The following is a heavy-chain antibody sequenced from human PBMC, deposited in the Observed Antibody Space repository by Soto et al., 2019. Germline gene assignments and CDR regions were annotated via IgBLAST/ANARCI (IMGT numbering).Heavy chain of an antibody. D-gene: IGHD2-15*01. CDR1: GGSVSDKTYY. Sequence: SETLSLTCSVSGGSVSDKTYYWSWIRQPPGKRLEWIGYVYYSGTTNYNPSLKSRVTISVDLSKNRFSLRLSSVTTADTAVYYCARVPEDYFDYWGQGTLVTVSS. CDR2: VYYSGTT. V-gene: IGHV4-61*01. CDR3: ARVPEDYFDY. J-gene: IGHJ4*02.